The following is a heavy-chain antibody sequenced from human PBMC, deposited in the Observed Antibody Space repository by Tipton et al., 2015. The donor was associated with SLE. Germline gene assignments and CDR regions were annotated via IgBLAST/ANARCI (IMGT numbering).Heavy chain of an antibody. CDR1: GGSIISSSW. V-gene: IGHV4-4*02. CDR3: ARAAGGNYRPWYYYMDV. CDR2: VYHSESP. D-gene: IGHD3-10*01. J-gene: IGHJ6*03. Sequence: TLSLTCAVSGGSIISSSWWSWVRQPPGKGLEWIGDVYHSESPNYNPSLKSRVTISIDKSKNQFSLRLTSVTAADTAVYYCARAAGGNYRPWYYYMDVWGKGTTVTVSS.